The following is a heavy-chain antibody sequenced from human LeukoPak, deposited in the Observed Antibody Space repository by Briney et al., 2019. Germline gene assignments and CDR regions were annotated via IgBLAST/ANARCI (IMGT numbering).Heavy chain of an antibody. J-gene: IGHJ5*02. CDR2: IYHSGST. D-gene: IGHD3-10*01. Sequence: PSQTLSLTCAVSGGSISSGGSSWSWIRQPPGKGLEWIGYIYHSGSTYYNPSLKSRVTISVDRSKNQFSLKLSSVTAADTAVYYCARAGFSNWFDPWDQGTLVTVSS. V-gene: IGHV4-30-2*01. CDR3: ARAGFSNWFDP. CDR1: GGSISSGGSS.